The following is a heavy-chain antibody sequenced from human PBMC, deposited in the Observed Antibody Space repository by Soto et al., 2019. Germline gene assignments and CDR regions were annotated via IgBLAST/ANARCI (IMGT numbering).Heavy chain of an antibody. CDR2: INPKSGGT. CDR3: ARARGCSSTSCQEDYYHYYGMDV. J-gene: IGHJ6*02. Sequence: ASVKVSCKASGYTFSDYYINWVRQAPGQGLEWMGWINPKSGGTNYAQKFQGWVTMTRDTSISTAYMELSRLTSDDTALYYCARARGCSSTSCQEDYYHYYGMDVWG. V-gene: IGHV1-2*04. D-gene: IGHD2-2*01. CDR1: GYTFSDYY.